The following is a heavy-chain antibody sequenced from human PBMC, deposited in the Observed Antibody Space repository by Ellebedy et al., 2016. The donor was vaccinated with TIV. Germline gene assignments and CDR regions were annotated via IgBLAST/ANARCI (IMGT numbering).Heavy chain of an antibody. CDR2: INHSGST. Sequence: SETLSLTXAVYGGSFSGYYWSWLRHPPGKGLEWIGEINHSGSTNYNPSLKSRVTISVDTSKNQFSLKLSSVTAADTAVYYCTRGLPAARYFDYWGQGTLVTVSS. CDR1: GGSFSGYY. V-gene: IGHV4-34*01. CDR3: TRGLPAARYFDY. J-gene: IGHJ4*02. D-gene: IGHD6-6*01.